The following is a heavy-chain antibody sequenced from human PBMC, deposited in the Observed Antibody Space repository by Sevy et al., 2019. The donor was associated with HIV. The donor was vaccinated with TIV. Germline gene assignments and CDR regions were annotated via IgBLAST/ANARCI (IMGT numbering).Heavy chain of an antibody. CDR3: ARDRHPNWFDP. J-gene: IGHJ5*02. Sequence: SETLSLTCTVSGGSVSSGSYYWSWIRQPPGKGLEWIGYIYYSGSTNYNPSLKSRVTISVDTSKNQFSLKLSSVTAASMAVYYCARDRHPNWFDPWGQGTLVTVSS. V-gene: IGHV4-61*01. CDR2: IYYSGST. CDR1: GGSVSSGSYY.